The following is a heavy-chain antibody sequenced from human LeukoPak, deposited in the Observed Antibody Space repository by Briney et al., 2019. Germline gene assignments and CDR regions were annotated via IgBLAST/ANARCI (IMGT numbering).Heavy chain of an antibody. CDR1: GGSISSGSYY. CDR2: IFTSGST. D-gene: IGHD2/OR15-2a*01. V-gene: IGHV4-61*02. J-gene: IGHJ5*02. Sequence: PSQTLSLTCTVSGGSISSGSYYWSWIRQPAGKGLEWIGRIFTSGSTKYNPSLKSRVTISVDTSKNQFSLKLSSVTAADTAVYYCARELEYGHGVFPTPHNWFDPWGQGTLVTVSS. CDR3: ARELEYGHGVFPTPHNWFDP.